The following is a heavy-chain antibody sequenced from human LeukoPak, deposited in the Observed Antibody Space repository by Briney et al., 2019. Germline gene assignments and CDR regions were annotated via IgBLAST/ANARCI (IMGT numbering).Heavy chain of an antibody. D-gene: IGHD3-10*01. J-gene: IGHJ4*02. CDR2: ISGSGGST. CDR1: GFTFSSYA. Sequence: GSLRLSCAASGFTFSSYAMSWVRQAPGKGLEWVSAISGSGGSTYYADSVKGRFTISRDNSKNTLYLQMNSLRAEDTAVYYCAKDPDYGSGSYYTYHDYWGQGTLVSVSS. V-gene: IGHV3-23*01. CDR3: AKDPDYGSGSYYTYHDY.